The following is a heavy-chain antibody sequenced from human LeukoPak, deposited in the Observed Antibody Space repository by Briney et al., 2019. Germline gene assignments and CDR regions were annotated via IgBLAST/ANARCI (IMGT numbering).Heavy chain of an antibody. CDR2: IWYSGSA. D-gene: IGHD1-1*01. J-gene: IGHJ5*02. CDR3: LRHAGGIILT. CDR1: GDSISGSDYY. Sequence: PSETLSLTCNVSGDSISGSDYYWGWMRQPPGKGLEWIANIWYSGSAYYNPSLQSRVIITVDTSKNQFSLNVKSVTAGDSAVYYCLRHAGGIILTWGQGTRVAVSS. V-gene: IGHV4-39*01.